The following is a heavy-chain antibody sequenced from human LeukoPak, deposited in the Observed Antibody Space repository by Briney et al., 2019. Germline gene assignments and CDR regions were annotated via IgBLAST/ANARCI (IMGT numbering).Heavy chain of an antibody. J-gene: IGHJ6*03. CDR1: GGSISSYY. CDR2: IYSSGST. V-gene: IGHV4-59*01. D-gene: IGHD6-6*01. CDR3: ARVAARNNYYYYYMDV. Sequence: PSETLSLTCTVSGGSISSYYWSWIRQPPGKGLEWIGYIYSSGSTSYNPSLQSRVTISVDTSKNQFSLKLRSVTAADTAVYYCARVAARNNYYYYYMDVWGKGTAVTVPS.